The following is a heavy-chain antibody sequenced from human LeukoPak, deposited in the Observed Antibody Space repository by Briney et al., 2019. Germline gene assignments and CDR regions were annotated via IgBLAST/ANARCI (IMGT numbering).Heavy chain of an antibody. D-gene: IGHD3-10*01. V-gene: IGHV4-30-4*01. J-gene: IGHJ5*02. CDR3: ARGLVRGADWFDP. CDR2: ICYSGST. Sequence: SETLSLTCTVSGGSISSGDYYWSWIRQPPGKGLEWIGYICYSGSTYYNPSLKSRVTISVDTSKNQFSLKLSSVTAADTAVYYCARGLVRGADWFDPWGQGTLVTISS. CDR1: GGSISSGDYY.